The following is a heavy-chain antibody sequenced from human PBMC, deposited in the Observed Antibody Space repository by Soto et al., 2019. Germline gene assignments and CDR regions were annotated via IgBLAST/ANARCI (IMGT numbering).Heavy chain of an antibody. J-gene: IGHJ4*02. CDR1: GYIFTNYY. CDR3: ARDLAAAAY. CDR2: INPLPTSGST. V-gene: IGHV1-46*01. D-gene: IGHD6-13*01. Sequence: ASVKVSCKASGYIFTNYYIHWVRQAPGQGLEWMAIINPLPTSGSTNYAQEFQGRLTVTRDTSTSTVYMEPSSLRSDDTAIYYCARDLAAAAYWGQGTLVTVSS.